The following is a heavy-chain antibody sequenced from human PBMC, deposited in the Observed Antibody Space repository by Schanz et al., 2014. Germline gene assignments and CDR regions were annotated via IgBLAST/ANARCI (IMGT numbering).Heavy chain of an antibody. D-gene: IGHD1-26*01. CDR1: GFSFSDYY. J-gene: IGHJ2*01. Sequence: QVHLLESGGGLVEPGGSLRLSCAASGFSFSDYYMSWIRQAPGKGLEWISFINTGSNYINYADSVKGRFTISRDNTKNSLFLQPNSLRADDTAVYYCARNRGSGGQNWYFDLWGRGTLVTVSS. V-gene: IGHV3-11*03. CDR2: INTGSNYI. CDR3: ARNRGSGGQNWYFDL.